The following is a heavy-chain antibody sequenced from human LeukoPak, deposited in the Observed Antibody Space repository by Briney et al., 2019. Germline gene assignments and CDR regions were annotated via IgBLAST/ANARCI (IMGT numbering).Heavy chain of an antibody. D-gene: IGHD5-18*01. V-gene: IGHV4-39*07. Sequence: SETLSLTCTVSGGSIIIDNYYWAWIRQPPGKGLEWIGEINHSGSTNYNPSLKSRVTISVDTSKNQFSLKLSPVTAADTAVYYCARGYSYGYSPFDYWGQGTLVTVSS. CDR3: ARGYSYGYSPFDY. J-gene: IGHJ4*02. CDR1: GGSIIIDNYY. CDR2: INHSGST.